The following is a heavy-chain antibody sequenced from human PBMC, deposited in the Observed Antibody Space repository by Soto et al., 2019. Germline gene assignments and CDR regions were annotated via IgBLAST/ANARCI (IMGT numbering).Heavy chain of an antibody. D-gene: IGHD2-2*01. CDR2: ISTTSTYT. CDR3: ARDDGLSSTNVKAFDI. V-gene: IGHV3-21*01. Sequence: GGSLRLSCAASGFTFSRYYMNWVRQAPGKGLEWVSSISTTSTYTHYADSLKGRFTISRDNAKKLLYLQMDSLRAEDTAVYYCARDDGLSSTNVKAFDIWGQGTKVT. CDR1: GFTFSRYY. J-gene: IGHJ3*02.